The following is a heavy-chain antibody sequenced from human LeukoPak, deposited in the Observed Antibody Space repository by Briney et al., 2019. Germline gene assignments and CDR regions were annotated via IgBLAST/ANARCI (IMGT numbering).Heavy chain of an antibody. CDR1: GFTVSSNY. V-gene: IGHV3-23*01. J-gene: IGHJ5*02. CDR2: ISGSGGST. D-gene: IGHD3-3*01. Sequence: GGSLRLSCAASGFTVSSNYMSWVRQAPGKGLEWVSAISGSGGSTYYADSVKGRFTISRDNSKNTLYLQMNSLRAEDTAVYYCAKVDFWSGYYWFDPWGQGTLVTVSS. CDR3: AKVDFWSGYYWFDP.